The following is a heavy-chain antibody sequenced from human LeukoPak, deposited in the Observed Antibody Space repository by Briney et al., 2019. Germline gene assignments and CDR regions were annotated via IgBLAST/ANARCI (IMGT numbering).Heavy chain of an antibody. J-gene: IGHJ4*02. CDR3: ARSERGYSYGWYDY. CDR2: IYTSSRTV. CDR1: GFTFSSYS. Sequence: SGGSLRLSCAASGFTFSSYSMHWVRQAPGKGLEWVSYIYTSSRTVYYADSVKGRFTISRDNAKNSLYLQMNSLRDEDTAVYYCARSERGYSYGWYDYWGQGTLVTVSS. D-gene: IGHD5-18*01. V-gene: IGHV3-48*02.